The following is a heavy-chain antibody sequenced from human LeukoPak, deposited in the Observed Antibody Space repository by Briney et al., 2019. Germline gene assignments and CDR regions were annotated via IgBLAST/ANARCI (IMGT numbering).Heavy chain of an antibody. CDR3: AIRHCSSTSCYVGAFDI. V-gene: IGHV4-34*01. CDR1: GGSFSGYY. D-gene: IGHD2-2*01. CDR2: INHSGST. J-gene: IGHJ3*02. Sequence: SETLSLTCAVYGGSFSGYYWSWIRQPPGKGLEWIGEINHSGSTNYNPSLKSRVTISVDTSKNQFSLKLSSVTAADTAVYYCAIRHCSSTSCYVGAFDIWGRGTMVTVSS.